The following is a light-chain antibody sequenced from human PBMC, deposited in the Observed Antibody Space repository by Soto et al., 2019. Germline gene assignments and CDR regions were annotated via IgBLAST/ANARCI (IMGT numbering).Light chain of an antibody. CDR2: GAS. CDR1: QGISNY. J-gene: IGKJ1*01. V-gene: IGKV1-27*01. Sequence: DIHMTQSPSSLSASVGDRVTITCRTSQGISNYLAWYQQKPGKVPKLLIYGASTLQPGVPSRFSGSGSGADFTLTISSLQPEDVATYYCQKYDGAPRTFGQGTKVEIK. CDR3: QKYDGAPRT.